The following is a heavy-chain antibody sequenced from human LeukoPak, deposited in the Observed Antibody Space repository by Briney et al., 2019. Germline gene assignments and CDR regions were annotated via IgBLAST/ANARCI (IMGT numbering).Heavy chain of an antibody. D-gene: IGHD1-26*01. CDR3: ARVLDGVGATRSFDY. Sequence: GGSLRLSCAASGFTFSSYWMHWVRQAPGKGLVWVSRINSDGSSTSYADSVMGRFTISRDNAKNTLYLQMNSLRAEDTAVYYCARVLDGVGATRSFDYWGQGTLVTVSS. V-gene: IGHV3-74*01. J-gene: IGHJ4*02. CDR1: GFTFSSYW. CDR2: INSDGSST.